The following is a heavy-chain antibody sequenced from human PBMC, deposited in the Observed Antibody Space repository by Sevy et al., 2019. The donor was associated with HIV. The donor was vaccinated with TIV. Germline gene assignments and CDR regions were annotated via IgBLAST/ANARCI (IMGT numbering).Heavy chain of an antibody. CDR3: ARVNAGITMVRGVSYYYYMDV. V-gene: IGHV4-4*07. J-gene: IGHJ6*03. CDR2: IYTSGST. Sequence: SETLSLTCTVSGGSISSYYWSWIRQPAGKGLEWIGRIYTSGSTNYNPSLKSRVTMSVDTSKNQFSLRLSSVTAADKAVYYCARVNAGITMVRGVSYYYYMDVWGKGTTVTVSS. D-gene: IGHD3-10*01. CDR1: GGSISSYY.